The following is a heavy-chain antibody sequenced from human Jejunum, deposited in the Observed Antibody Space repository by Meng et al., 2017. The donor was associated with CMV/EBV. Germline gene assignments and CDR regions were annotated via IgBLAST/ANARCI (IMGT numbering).Heavy chain of an antibody. CDR3: ARDSLGSHYYDSSGGWFDP. J-gene: IGHJ5*02. V-gene: IGHV3-23*01. CDR2: ISTSGETR. D-gene: IGHD3-22*01. Sequence: SSYAISWMRQAPGKGLEWVSGISTSGETRKYADSVKGRFTISRDNSKNTLYLEMNDLRVEDTAVYYCARDSLGSHYYDSSGGWFDPWGQGTLVTVSS. CDR1: SSYA.